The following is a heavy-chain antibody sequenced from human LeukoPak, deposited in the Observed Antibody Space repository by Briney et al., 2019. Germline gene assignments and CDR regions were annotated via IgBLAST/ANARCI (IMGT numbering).Heavy chain of an antibody. J-gene: IGHJ4*02. V-gene: IGHV3-23*01. D-gene: IGHD6-19*01. CDR3: SRDLEDFSGWYPLFDY. CDR1: GFTFSIYA. Sequence: PGGSLRLSRAASGFTFSIYAMSWVPHAPGRRLEWVSSISGSGGSTYYADPVRGQFTISRDNSKNTLYVQMNSLRAEDRAGYYGSRDLEDFSGWYPLFDYWGQGTLVTVSS. CDR2: ISGSGGST.